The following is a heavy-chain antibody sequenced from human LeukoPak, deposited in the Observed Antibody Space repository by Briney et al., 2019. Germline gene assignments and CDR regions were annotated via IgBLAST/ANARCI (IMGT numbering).Heavy chain of an antibody. CDR2: ISAYNGNT. Sequence: GASVKVSCKASGYTFTSYGISWVRQAPGQGLEWMGWISAYNGNTNYAQKLQGRVTMTTDTSTSTAYMELSRLRSDDTAVYYCARGLGSSSWSLGMDVWGQGTTVTVSS. J-gene: IGHJ6*02. V-gene: IGHV1-18*01. CDR1: GYTFTSYG. D-gene: IGHD6-13*01. CDR3: ARGLGSSSWSLGMDV.